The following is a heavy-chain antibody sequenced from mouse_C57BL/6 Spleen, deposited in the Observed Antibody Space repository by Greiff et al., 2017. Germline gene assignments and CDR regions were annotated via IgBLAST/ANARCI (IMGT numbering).Heavy chain of an antibody. CDR2: IYPGDGDT. Sequence: VQLQQSGPELVKPGASVKISCKASGYAFSSSWMNWVKQRPGQGLEWIGRIYPGDGDTNYNGKFKGKATLTADKSSSTAYMQLSSLTSEDSAVYFCARDYGYGLDYWGQGTSVTVSS. CDR3: ARDYGYGLDY. V-gene: IGHV1-82*01. D-gene: IGHD2-2*01. J-gene: IGHJ4*01. CDR1: GYAFSSSW.